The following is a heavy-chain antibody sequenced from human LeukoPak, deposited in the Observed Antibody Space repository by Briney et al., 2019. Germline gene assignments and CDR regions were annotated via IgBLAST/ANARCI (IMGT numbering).Heavy chain of an antibody. D-gene: IGHD3-10*01. CDR2: FDPEDGET. Sequence: ASVKVSCKVSGYTLTELSMHWVRQAPGKGLEWMGGFDPEDGETIYAQKFQGRVTMTEDTSTDTAYMELSSLRSEDTAVYYCAATYGSGSYYNHAEGPWGQGTLVTVSS. J-gene: IGHJ5*02. CDR1: GYTLTELS. CDR3: AATYGSGSYYNHAEGP. V-gene: IGHV1-24*01.